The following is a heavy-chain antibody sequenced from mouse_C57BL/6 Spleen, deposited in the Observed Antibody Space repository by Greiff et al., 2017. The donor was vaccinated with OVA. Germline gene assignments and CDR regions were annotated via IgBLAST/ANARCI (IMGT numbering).Heavy chain of an antibody. CDR3: ARAYGSSPWFAY. D-gene: IGHD1-1*01. CDR2: INPNYGTT. Sequence: VHVKQSGPELVKPGASVQISCKASGYSFTDYNMNWVKQSNGKSLEWIGVINPNYGTTSYNQKFKGKATLTVDQSSSTAYMQLNSLTSEDSAVYYCARAYGSSPWFAYWGQGTLVTVSA. J-gene: IGHJ3*01. CDR1: GYSFTDYN. V-gene: IGHV1-39*01.